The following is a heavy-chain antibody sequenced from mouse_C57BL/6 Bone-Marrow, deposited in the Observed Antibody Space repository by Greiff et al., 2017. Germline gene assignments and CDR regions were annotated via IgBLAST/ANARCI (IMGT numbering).Heavy chain of an antibody. CDR3: ARHYYGSSYWYFDV. D-gene: IGHD1-1*01. V-gene: IGHV5-17*01. Sequence: EVQGVESGGGLVKPGGSLKLSCAASGFTFSDYGMHWVRQAPEKGLEWVAYISSGSSTIYYADTVKGRFTISRDNAKNTLFLQMTSLRSEDTAMYYCARHYYGSSYWYFDVWGTGTTVTVSP. CDR2: ISSGSSTI. CDR1: GFTFSDYG. J-gene: IGHJ1*03.